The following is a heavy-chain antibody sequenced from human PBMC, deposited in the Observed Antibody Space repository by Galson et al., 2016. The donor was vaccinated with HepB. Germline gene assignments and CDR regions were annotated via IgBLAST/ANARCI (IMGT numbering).Heavy chain of an antibody. CDR2: LSHGGVT. D-gene: IGHD3-3*01. CDR1: GASITSGGYS. Sequence: LSLTCAVSGASITSGGYSWTWIRQPPGAGLEWIGYLSHGGVTHYNSSLKSRVSISGDRSKNQFSVSLNSVTAADTAVYFCAGLTTYYDLSKGFTDYWGPGTLVTVSS. J-gene: IGHJ4*02. CDR3: AGLTTYYDLSKGFTDY. V-gene: IGHV4-30-2*01.